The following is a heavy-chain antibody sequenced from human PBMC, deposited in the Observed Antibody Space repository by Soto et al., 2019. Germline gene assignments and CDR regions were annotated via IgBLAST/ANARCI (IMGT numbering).Heavy chain of an antibody. CDR2: IIPIFNTT. V-gene: IGHV1-69*01. Sequence: QVPLVQSGAEVKKPGSSVKVSCKTSGGTLNSYAISWVRQAPGQGLEWLGGIIPIFNTTNYAQKSQGRVTITADESTSTAYIEMRSLTSEDTAVYYCARGSPDGYYGSGIYGTYAFDIWGQGTMVSVSS. CDR3: ARGSPDGYYGSGIYGTYAFDI. CDR1: GGTLNSYA. D-gene: IGHD3-10*01. J-gene: IGHJ3*02.